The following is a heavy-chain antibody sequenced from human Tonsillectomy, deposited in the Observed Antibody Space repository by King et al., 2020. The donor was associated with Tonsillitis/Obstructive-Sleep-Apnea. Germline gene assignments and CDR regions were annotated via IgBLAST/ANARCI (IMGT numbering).Heavy chain of an antibody. D-gene: IGHD7-27*01. CDR3: ARGQAWGAGFDY. Sequence: VQLQQWGAGLLKPSETLSLTCAVHGGSFSAYYWRWIRQAPGKGLEWIGEIHHSGTTNYNPSLKSRVAISVDTSKSQFSLNVNSVTAADTAVYYCARGQAWGAGFDYWGQGTLVTVYS. CDR2: IHHSGTT. J-gene: IGHJ4*02. CDR1: GGSFSAYY. V-gene: IGHV4-34*01.